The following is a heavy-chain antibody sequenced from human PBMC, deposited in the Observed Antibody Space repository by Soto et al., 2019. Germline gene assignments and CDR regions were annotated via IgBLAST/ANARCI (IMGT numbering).Heavy chain of an antibody. V-gene: IGHV4-30-2*01. J-gene: IGHJ6*02. CDR2: IYHTGNT. Sequence: QLQLQESGSGLVKPSQTLSLTCTVSGGSINSGGYSWIWIRQPPGKGLEWIGYIYHTGNTFYNPSLQSRVTISVDQSQNQFSLSLGSVTAADTAMYYCARVERTLSTPFAYGMDVWCQGTTVTVSS. CDR3: ARVERTLSTPFAYGMDV. D-gene: IGHD2-2*01. CDR1: GGSINSGGYS.